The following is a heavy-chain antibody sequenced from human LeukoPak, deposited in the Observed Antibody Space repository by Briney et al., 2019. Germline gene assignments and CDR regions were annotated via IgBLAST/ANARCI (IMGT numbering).Heavy chain of an antibody. D-gene: IGHD3-22*01. J-gene: IGHJ4*02. Sequence: PGGSLRLSCAASGFIFRNYGMNWVRQAPGKGLEWVSGISGHGDITYYADSVKGRFTISRDNSKNTLYLQMNSLRAEDTAVYYCAKEGETYYYDSSGYYYFDYWGQGTLVTVSS. CDR1: GFIFRNYG. CDR2: ISGHGDIT. V-gene: IGHV3-23*01. CDR3: AKEGETYYYDSSGYYYFDY.